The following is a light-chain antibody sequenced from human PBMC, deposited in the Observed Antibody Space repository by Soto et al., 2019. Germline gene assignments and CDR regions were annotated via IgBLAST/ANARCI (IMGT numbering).Light chain of an antibody. CDR1: NIGSKS. V-gene: IGLV3-21*04. J-gene: IGLJ1*01. Sequence: SYELTQPPSVSVAPGKTATITCGGDNIGSKSVHWYQQRPGQAPVLVIFYDRTRPSGIPERFSGSNSGSKATLIISRVEAGDEADYYCQVWDSGSDSGVFGTGTKVTVL. CDR3: QVWDSGSDSGV. CDR2: YDR.